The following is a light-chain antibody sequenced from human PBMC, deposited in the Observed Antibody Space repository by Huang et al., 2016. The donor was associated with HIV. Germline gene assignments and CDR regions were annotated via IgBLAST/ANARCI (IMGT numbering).Light chain of an antibody. CDR3: QQSSSSPRT. CDR2: AAS. J-gene: IGKJ1*01. V-gene: IGKV1-39*01. CDR1: QTITNS. Sequence: DIQMTQSPLSLSASVGDRVTLTCRASQTITNSLNWYQQKPGKAPKLLIYAASSSQSGVPSRFSGSGSGTDFTLTISNLHPEDFATYYCQQSSSSPRTFGQGTRVEIK.